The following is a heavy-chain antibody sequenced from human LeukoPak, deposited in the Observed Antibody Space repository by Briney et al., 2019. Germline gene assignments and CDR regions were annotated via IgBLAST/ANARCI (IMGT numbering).Heavy chain of an antibody. CDR1: GYTFTGYY. V-gene: IGHV1-2*02. J-gene: IGHJ4*02. CDR2: INPNSGGT. CDR3: ARGLRAYYDSSGYYPDSNHFDY. Sequence: ASVKVSCKASGYTFTGYYMHWVRQAPGQGLEWMGWINPNSGGTNYAQKFQGRVTMTRDTSISTAYMELSRLRSDDTAVYYCARGLRAYYDSSGYYPDSNHFDYWGQGTLVTVSS. D-gene: IGHD3-22*01.